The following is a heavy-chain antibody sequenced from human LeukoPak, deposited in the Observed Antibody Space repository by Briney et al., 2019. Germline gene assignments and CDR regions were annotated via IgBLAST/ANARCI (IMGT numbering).Heavy chain of an antibody. CDR1: GGSFSGYY. J-gene: IGHJ4*02. CDR3: ATSLTYFDY. D-gene: IGHD2-21*02. V-gene: IGHV4-34*01. CDR2: INHSGST. Sequence: PSETLSLTCAVYGGSFSGYYWSWIRQPPGKGLEWIGEINHSGSTNYNPSLKSRVTISVDTSKNLFSLKLSSVTAADTAVYYCATSLTYFDYWGQGTLVTVSS.